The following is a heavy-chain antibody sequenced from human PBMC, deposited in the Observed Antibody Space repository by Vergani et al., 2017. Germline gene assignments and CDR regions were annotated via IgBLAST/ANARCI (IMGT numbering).Heavy chain of an antibody. Sequence: QAHLVQSGAEVRKPGASVKVSCKASGYLFTGYYIHWVRQAPGQGLEWMGWINPNRDGANYAQEFQGRVTMTRDTSISTAYMGLSSLGSDDKAIYYCARGRGGVVGGAWDGMDVWGQGTTVTVSS. J-gene: IGHJ6*02. CDR1: GYLFTGYY. D-gene: IGHD3-10*01. V-gene: IGHV1-2*02. CDR3: ARGRGGVVGGAWDGMDV. CDR2: INPNRDGA.